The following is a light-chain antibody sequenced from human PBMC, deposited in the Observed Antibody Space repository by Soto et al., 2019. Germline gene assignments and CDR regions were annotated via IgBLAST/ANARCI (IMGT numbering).Light chain of an antibody. CDR3: QQYYSYLIT. CDR1: QSISSW. CDR2: DAS. V-gene: IGKV1-5*01. Sequence: DIQMTQSPSTLSASVGDRVTITCRASQSISSWLAWYQQKPGKAPKLLIYDASSLESGVPSRFSGSGSGTEFTLTISSLQSEDFATYYCQQYYSYLITFGQGTRLEIK. J-gene: IGKJ5*01.